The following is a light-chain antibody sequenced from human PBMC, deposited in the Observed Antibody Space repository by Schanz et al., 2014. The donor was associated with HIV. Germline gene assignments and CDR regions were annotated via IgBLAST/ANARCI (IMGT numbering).Light chain of an antibody. CDR1: QTVSSNS. CDR3: QHYGDSRGT. J-gene: IGKJ4*01. V-gene: IGKV3-20*01. CDR2: SAS. Sequence: EIVLTQSPVILSLSPGERATLSCRASQTVSSNSLGWYQQKRGQVPRLLIYSASRRANGIPDRFSGSGSGXDFTLTISGLEPEDFAVYYCQHYGDSRGTFGGGTEVDIK.